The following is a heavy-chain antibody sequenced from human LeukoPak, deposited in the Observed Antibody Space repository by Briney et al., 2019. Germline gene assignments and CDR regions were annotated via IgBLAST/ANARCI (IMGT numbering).Heavy chain of an antibody. CDR1: GGSISSYY. CDR2: IYYSGST. CDR3: ARVGGYGGNPPSYYFDY. J-gene: IGHJ4*02. D-gene: IGHD4-23*01. Sequence: SETLSLTCTVSGGSISSYYWSWIRQPPGKGLEWLGYIYYSGSTNYNPSLKSRVTISVDTSKNQFSLKLSSVTAADTAVYYCARVGGYGGNPPSYYFDYWGQGTLVTVSS. V-gene: IGHV4-59*01.